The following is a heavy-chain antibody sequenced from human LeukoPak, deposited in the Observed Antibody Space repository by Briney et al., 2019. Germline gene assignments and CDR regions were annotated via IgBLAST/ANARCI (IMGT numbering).Heavy chain of an antibody. CDR3: AKDLERHIVVVTASAVDY. V-gene: IGHV3-30*18. Sequence: GGSLRLSCAASGFTFSSYGMHWVRQAPGKGLEWVAVISYDGSNKYYADSVKSRFTISRDNSKNTLYLQMNSLRAEDTAVYYCAKDLERHIVVVTASAVDYWGQGTLVTVSS. CDR2: ISYDGSNK. D-gene: IGHD2-21*02. CDR1: GFTFSSYG. J-gene: IGHJ4*02.